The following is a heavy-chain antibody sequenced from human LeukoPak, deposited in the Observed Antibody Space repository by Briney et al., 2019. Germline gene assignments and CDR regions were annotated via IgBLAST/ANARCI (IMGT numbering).Heavy chain of an antibody. CDR1: GFTFSSYE. D-gene: IGHD3-10*02. V-gene: IGHV3-48*03. CDR3: AELGITMIGGV. Sequence: GGSLRLSCAASGFTFSSYEMNWVRQAPGKGLEWVSYISSIGSTIYYAGSVKGRFTISRDNAKNSLYLQMNSLRAEDTAVYYCAELGITMIGGVWGKGTTVTISS. J-gene: IGHJ6*04. CDR2: ISSIGSTI.